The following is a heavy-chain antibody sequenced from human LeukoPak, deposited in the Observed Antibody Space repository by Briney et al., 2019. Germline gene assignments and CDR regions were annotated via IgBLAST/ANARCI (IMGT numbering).Heavy chain of an antibody. J-gene: IGHJ5*02. CDR2: IIPIFGTA. V-gene: IGHV1-69*05. CDR1: GGAFSSYA. CDR3: ARARDSRWYWFDP. Sequence: GSSVKVSCKASGGAFSSYAIIWVRQAPGQGLEWMGGIIPIFGTANYAQKFQGRVTITTDESTSTAYMELSSLRSEDTAVYYCARARDSRWYWFDPWGQGTLVTVSS. D-gene: IGHD3-22*01.